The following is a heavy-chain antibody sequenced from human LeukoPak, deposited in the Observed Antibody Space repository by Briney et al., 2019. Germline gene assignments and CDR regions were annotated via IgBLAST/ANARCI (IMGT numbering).Heavy chain of an antibody. D-gene: IGHD5-18*01. CDR1: GGSISSGSYY. CDR3: AKDMGPTYSNLIGDWFDP. V-gene: IGHV4-61*02. CDR2: VYPSGST. Sequence: SETLSLTCSPSGGSISSGSYYLSWIRQPAGKGLEWVGRVYPSGSTSYNPSFKSRVSISINTFKNQYTLNLSSVTAADTAVYYCAKDMGPTYSNLIGDWFDPWGQGLLVTVSS. J-gene: IGHJ5*02.